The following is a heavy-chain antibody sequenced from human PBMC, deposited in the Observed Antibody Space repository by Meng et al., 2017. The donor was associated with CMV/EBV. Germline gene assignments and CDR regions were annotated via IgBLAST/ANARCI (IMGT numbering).Heavy chain of an antibody. CDR3: ARDKGYCSGGSCYWDAFDI. CDR2: ISSSSSYI. J-gene: IGHJ3*02. D-gene: IGHD2-15*01. V-gene: IGHV3-21*01. Sequence: LKISCAASGFTFSSYSMNWVRQAPGKGLEWVSSISSSSSYIYYADSVKGRFTISRDNAKNSLYLQMNSLRAEDTAVYYCARDKGYCSGGSCYWDAFDIWGQGTMVTVSS. CDR1: GFTFSSYS.